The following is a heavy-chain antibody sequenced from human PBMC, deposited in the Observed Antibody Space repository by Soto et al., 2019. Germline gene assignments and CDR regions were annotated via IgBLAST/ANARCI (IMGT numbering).Heavy chain of an antibody. V-gene: IGHV3-15*07. CDR2: IKSKPDGGTT. CDR1: GFSFSNAW. J-gene: IGHJ3*02. Sequence: PGGSLRLSCAASGFSFSNAWMNWVRQAPGKGLEWVGRIKSKPDGGTTDYAAPVKGKFTISRDDSKNTLYLQMNSLKTEDTAVYYCTRGALDSQIWGQGTMVTVSS. CDR3: TRGALDSQI. D-gene: IGHD3-22*01.